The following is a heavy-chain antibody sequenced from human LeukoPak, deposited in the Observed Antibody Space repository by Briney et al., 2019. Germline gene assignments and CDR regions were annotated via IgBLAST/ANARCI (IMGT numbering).Heavy chain of an antibody. D-gene: IGHD3-3*01. CDR1: GGSISSSSYY. J-gene: IGHJ4*02. V-gene: IGHV4-61*05. Sequence: SETLSLTCTVSGGSISSSSYYWGWIRQPPGKGLECIGYISYSGSTNYNPSLKSRVTISVDTSKNQFSLKLSSVTAADTAVYYCARSGVESGYCTHFDYWGQGTLVTVAS. CDR3: ARSGVESGYCTHFDY. CDR2: ISYSGST.